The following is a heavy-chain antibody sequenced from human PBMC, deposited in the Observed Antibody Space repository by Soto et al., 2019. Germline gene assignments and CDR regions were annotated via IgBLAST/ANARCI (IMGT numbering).Heavy chain of an antibody. V-gene: IGHV3-33*01. Sequence: GSLRLSCAASGFTFSSYGMHWVRQAPGKGLEWVAVIWYDGSNKYYADSVKGRFTISRDNSKNTLYLQMNSLRAEDTAVYYCARDEYKDYYDSSGYCDYWGQGTLVTVSS. CDR2: IWYDGSNK. CDR1: GFTFSSYG. J-gene: IGHJ4*02. CDR3: ARDEYKDYYDSSGYCDY. D-gene: IGHD3-22*01.